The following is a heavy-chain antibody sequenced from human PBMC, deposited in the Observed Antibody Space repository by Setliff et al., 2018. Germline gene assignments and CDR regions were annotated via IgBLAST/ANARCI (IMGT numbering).Heavy chain of an antibody. J-gene: IGHJ4*02. Sequence: ASVKVSCKTSGYAFITFGMSWVRQAPGQGLEWMGWMSPVYGIANYARKFQGRVTLTADTSTTTAYLELASLRADDTAVYYCVRGPGPSVVVAIPFDHWGQGSLVTVSS. D-gene: IGHD5-12*01. CDR1: GYAFITFG. CDR3: VRGPGPSVVVAIPFDH. CDR2: MSPVYGIA. V-gene: IGHV1-18*01.